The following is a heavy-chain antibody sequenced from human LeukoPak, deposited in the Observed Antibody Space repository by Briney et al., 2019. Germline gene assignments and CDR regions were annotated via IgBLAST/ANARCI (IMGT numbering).Heavy chain of an antibody. CDR3: ARTIVGEYYDN. CDR1: GFTFSSYR. Sequence: GGSLRLSCAASGFTFSSYRMNWVRQAPGKGLEGVATISSGSNYIYYADSMKGRFTISRDNAKDSLYLQMNSLRAEDTAVYFCARTIVGEYYDNWGQGTLVTVSS. D-gene: IGHD1-26*01. CDR2: ISSGSNYI. J-gene: IGHJ4*02. V-gene: IGHV3-21*01.